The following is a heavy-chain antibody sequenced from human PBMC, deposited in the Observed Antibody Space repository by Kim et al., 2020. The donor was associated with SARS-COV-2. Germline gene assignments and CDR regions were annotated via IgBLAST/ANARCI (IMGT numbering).Heavy chain of an antibody. J-gene: IGHJ6*02. V-gene: IGHV1-46*01. D-gene: IGHD2-2*01. CDR1: GYTFTSYY. CDR3: ARGVVVPAAMQRISDYYGMDV. Sequence: ASVKVSCKASGYTFTSYYMHWVRQAPGQGLEWMGIINPSGGSTSYAQKFQGRVTMTRDTSTSTVYMELSSLRSEDTAVYYCARGVVVPAAMQRISDYYGMDVWGQGTTVTVSS. CDR2: INPSGGST.